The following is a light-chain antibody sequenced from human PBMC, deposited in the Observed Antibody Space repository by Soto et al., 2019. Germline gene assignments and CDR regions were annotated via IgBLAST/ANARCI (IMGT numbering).Light chain of an antibody. CDR1: QSVSGSD. V-gene: IGKV3-20*01. Sequence: EVVLTQSPGTLSLSPGERATLSCRASQSVSGSDLAWYQQKPGQAPRLLISGVSNRATGTPDRFSGSGSGTDFTLTISRLEPEDFAVYYCQQYGSSPLTFGGGTKVDIK. J-gene: IGKJ4*01. CDR3: QQYGSSPLT. CDR2: GVS.